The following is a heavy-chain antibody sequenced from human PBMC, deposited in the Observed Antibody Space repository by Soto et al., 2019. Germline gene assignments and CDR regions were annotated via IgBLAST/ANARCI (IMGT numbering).Heavy chain of an antibody. CDR2: IYYSGST. J-gene: IGHJ5*02. Sequence: SETLSLTCTVSGGSISSGDYYWSWIRQPPGKGLECIGYIYYSGSTYYNPSLKSRVTISVDTSKNQFSLKLSSVTAADTAVYYCARDGGYCISTSCYGMGNWFDPWGQGTLVTVSS. V-gene: IGHV4-30-4*01. CDR1: GGSISSGDYY. D-gene: IGHD2-2*01. CDR3: ARDGGYCISTSCYGMGNWFDP.